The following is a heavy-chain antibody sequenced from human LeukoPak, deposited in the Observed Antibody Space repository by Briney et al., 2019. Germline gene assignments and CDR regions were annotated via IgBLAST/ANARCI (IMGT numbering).Heavy chain of an antibody. CDR1: GFTFSSYA. Sequence: GRSLGLSCAASGFTFSSYAMHWVRQAPGKGLEWVAVISYDGSNKYYADSVKGRFTISRDNSRNTLYLQMNSLRAEDTAVYYCARSIVDTALDYWGQGTLVTVSS. CDR3: ARSIVDTALDY. V-gene: IGHV3-30-3*01. CDR2: ISYDGSNK. D-gene: IGHD5-18*01. J-gene: IGHJ4*02.